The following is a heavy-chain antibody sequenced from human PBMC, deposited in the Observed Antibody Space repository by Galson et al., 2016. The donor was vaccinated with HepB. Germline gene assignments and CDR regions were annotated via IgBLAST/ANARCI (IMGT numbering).Heavy chain of an antibody. J-gene: IGHJ5*02. Sequence: SVKVSCKATGGTFSSYGISWVRQAPGQGLEWMGATIPILGTANYAQKFQGRVTITADESTSTAYMELNSLRSEDTAVYYCARAYNRNYVGAFCFDPWGQGTLVTVSS. CDR2: TIPILGTA. V-gene: IGHV1-69*13. CDR3: ARAYNRNYVGAFCFDP. D-gene: IGHD1-7*01. CDR1: GGTFSSYG.